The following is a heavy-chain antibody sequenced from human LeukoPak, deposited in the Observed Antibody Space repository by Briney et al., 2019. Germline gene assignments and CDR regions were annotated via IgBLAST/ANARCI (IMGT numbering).Heavy chain of an antibody. CDR1: GVTFSNAW. CDR3: SAYYNGRGDY. CDR2: SISRSEGVTT. Sequence: GGSLRLSCAASGVTFSNAWMTWVRQAPGRGLEWVGRSISRSEGVTTEYAAPVKGRYTISRDDSRNTVYLQMNSLKIEDTAVYYCSAYYNGRGDYWGQGTLVTVSS. D-gene: IGHD3-10*01. J-gene: IGHJ4*02. V-gene: IGHV3-15*01.